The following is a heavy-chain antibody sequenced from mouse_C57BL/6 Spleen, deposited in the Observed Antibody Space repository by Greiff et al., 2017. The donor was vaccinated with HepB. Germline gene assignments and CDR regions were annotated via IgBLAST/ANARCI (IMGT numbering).Heavy chain of an antibody. V-gene: IGHV5-17*01. CDR3: ARKYDYDLWYFDV. CDR2: ISSGSSTI. D-gene: IGHD2-4*01. CDR1: GFTFSDYG. Sequence: EVMLVESGGGLVKPGGSLKLSCAASGFTFSDYGMHWVRQAPEKGLEWVAYISSGSSTIYYADTVKGRFTISRDNAKNTLFLQMTSLRSEDTAMYYCARKYDYDLWYFDVWGTGTTVTVSS. J-gene: IGHJ1*03.